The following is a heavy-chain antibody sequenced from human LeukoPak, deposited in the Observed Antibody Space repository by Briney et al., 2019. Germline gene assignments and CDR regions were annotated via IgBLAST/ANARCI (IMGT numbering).Heavy chain of an antibody. J-gene: IGHJ4*02. D-gene: IGHD3-3*01. CDR2: INRSGDA. CDR3: ARVKGGRMTIFRVVPFHFDY. V-gene: IGHV4-34*01. Sequence: PSETLSLTCAIYGESFNSHYWTWIRQAPGKGLEWIGEINRSGDAKYNPSLKSRVTISVDTAKNQFSLRLTSVTAADTAVYYCARVKGGRMTIFRVVPFHFDYRGQGTLVTVSS. CDR1: GESFNSHY.